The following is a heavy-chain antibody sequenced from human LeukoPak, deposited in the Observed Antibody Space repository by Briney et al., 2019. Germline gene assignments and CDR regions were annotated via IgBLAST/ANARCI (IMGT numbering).Heavy chain of an antibody. V-gene: IGHV3-7*01. J-gene: IGHJ4*02. CDR1: GFTFTNFW. Sequence: GGSLRLSCAASGFTFTNFWMSWFRQAPGKGLEWVANIDEGGSEKYHVDSVKGRFTISRDNAKNSLYLQMNSLRGDDTAVYYCARAGYVGVVDYWGQGTLVTVSS. CDR2: IDEGGSEK. CDR3: ARAGYVGVVDY. D-gene: IGHD1-26*01.